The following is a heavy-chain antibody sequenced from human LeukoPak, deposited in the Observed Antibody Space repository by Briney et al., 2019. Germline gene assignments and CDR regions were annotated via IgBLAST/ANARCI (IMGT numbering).Heavy chain of an antibody. CDR1: GFTFSDHY. Sequence: GGSLRLSCAASGFTFSDHYMEWVRQAPGKGLEWVGRSRNKAKGYSTEYAASVKGRFTISRDGSKNSLYLQMNTLKTEDTAVYYCARLRLGEANFDYWGQGTLVTVSS. CDR3: ARLRLGEANFDY. CDR2: SRNKAKGYST. V-gene: IGHV3-72*01. D-gene: IGHD3-16*01. J-gene: IGHJ4*02.